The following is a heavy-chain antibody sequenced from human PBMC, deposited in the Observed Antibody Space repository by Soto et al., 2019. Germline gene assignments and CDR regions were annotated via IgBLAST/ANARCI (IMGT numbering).Heavy chain of an antibody. CDR3: ARDYDILTGYYLSYYYYYGMDV. D-gene: IGHD3-9*01. CDR1: GYTFTSYG. V-gene: IGHV1-18*01. Sequence: GASVKVSCKASGYTFTSYGISWVRQAPGQGLEWMGWISAYNGNTNYAQKLQGRVTMTTDTSTSTAYMELRSLRSDDTAVYYCARDYDILTGYYLSYYYYYGMDVWGQGTTVTVSS. CDR2: ISAYNGNT. J-gene: IGHJ6*02.